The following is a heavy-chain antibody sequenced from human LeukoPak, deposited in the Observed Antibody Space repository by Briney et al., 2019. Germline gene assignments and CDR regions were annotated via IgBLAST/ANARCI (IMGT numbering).Heavy chain of an antibody. J-gene: IGHJ4*02. CDR3: ARVYSSSWYLFDY. Sequence: SQTLSLTCTVSGGSISSGGYYWSWIRQPPGKGLEWIGYIYHSGSIYYNPSLKSRVTISVDTSKNQFSLKLSSVTAADTAVYYCARVYSSSWYLFDYWGQGTLVTVSS. CDR1: GGSISSGGYY. CDR2: IYHSGSI. V-gene: IGHV4-30-2*01. D-gene: IGHD6-13*01.